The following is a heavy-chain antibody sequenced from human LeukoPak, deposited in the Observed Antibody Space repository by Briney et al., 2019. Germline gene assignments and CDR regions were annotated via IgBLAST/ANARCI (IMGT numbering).Heavy chain of an antibody. J-gene: IGHJ4*02. D-gene: IGHD3/OR15-3a*01. CDR1: GGSISSGSYY. V-gene: IGHV4-61*02. Sequence: SETLSLTCTVSGGSISSGSYYWSWIRQPAGKGLEWIGRIYTSGSANYNPSLKSRVTISVDTSRNQFSLRLSSVTAADTAVYYCARQTGSGLFILPGGQGTLVTVSS. CDR3: ARQTGSGLFILP. CDR2: IYTSGSA.